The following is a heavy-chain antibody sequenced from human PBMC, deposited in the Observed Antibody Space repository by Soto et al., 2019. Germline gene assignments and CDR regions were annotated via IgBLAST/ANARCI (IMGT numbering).Heavy chain of an antibody. CDR3: ARDIGSSGYSDDDAFDI. J-gene: IGHJ3*02. Sequence: SETLSLTCTVSGGSISSGDYYWSWIRQPPGKGLEWIGYIYYSGSTYYNPSLKSRVTISVDTSKNQFSLKLSSVTAADTAVYYCARDIGSSGYSDDDAFDIRGQGTMVTVSS. D-gene: IGHD3-22*01. CDR1: GGSISSGDYY. CDR2: IYYSGST. V-gene: IGHV4-30-4*01.